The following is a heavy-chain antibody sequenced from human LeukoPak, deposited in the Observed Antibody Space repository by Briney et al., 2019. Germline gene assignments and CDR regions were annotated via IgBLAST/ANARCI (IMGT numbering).Heavy chain of an antibody. J-gene: IGHJ4*02. CDR3: QKTFIGYNYGIDY. D-gene: IGHD3-22*01. CDR2: ISDSGGNT. Sequence: GGSLRLSCAASGFTFSSYAMSWVRQAPGKGLEWVSAISDSGGNTYYADSVKGRFTISRDNSKNTLYLQMSSLRVEDNAVYYCQKTFIGYNYGIDYWGQGTLVTVSS. V-gene: IGHV3-23*01. CDR1: GFTFSSYA.